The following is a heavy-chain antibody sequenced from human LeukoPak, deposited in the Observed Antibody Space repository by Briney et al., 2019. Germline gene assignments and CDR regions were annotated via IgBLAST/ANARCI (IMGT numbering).Heavy chain of an antibody. CDR1: GYTFTGYC. Sequence: ASVKVSCKASGYTFTGYCMHWVRQAPGQGLEWMGWINPNSGGTNYAQKFQGRVTMTRDTSISTAYMELSRLRSDDTAVYYCARGKGLYCSSTSCYRNFDYWGQGTLVTVSS. V-gene: IGHV1-2*02. CDR3: ARGKGLYCSSTSCYRNFDY. CDR2: INPNSGGT. J-gene: IGHJ4*02. D-gene: IGHD2-2*01.